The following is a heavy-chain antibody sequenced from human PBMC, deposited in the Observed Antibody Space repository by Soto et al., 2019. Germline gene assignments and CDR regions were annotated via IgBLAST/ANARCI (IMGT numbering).Heavy chain of an antibody. Sequence: ASVKVSCKTSGYTFSNYGITWVRQAPGQPLEWLGWISLYSDGTNYAQKFQGRVSMTTDTSTTTAYMELKSLRSDDTAVYYCARVVPGAEAWFGPWGQGTLVTVSS. V-gene: IGHV1-18*01. CDR3: ARVVPGAEAWFGP. D-gene: IGHD2-2*01. CDR2: ISLYSDGT. CDR1: GYTFSNYG. J-gene: IGHJ5*02.